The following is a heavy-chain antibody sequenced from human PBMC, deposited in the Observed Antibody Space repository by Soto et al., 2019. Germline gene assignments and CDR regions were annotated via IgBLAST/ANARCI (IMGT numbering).Heavy chain of an antibody. CDR1: GGTFSNAG. J-gene: IGHJ6*02. V-gene: IGHV3-30*18. D-gene: IGHD1-7*01. CDR2: ISYDGSNK. Sequence: GGSLSVSWAAAGGTFSNAGVHWVRPAPGKGLEWVAVISYDGSNKNYADSVKGRFTISRDNSKNTLYLQMNSLRAEDTAVYYCAKDELHDGRYYYYGMDGWGQGTTVTVSS. CDR3: AKDELHDGRYYYYGMDG.